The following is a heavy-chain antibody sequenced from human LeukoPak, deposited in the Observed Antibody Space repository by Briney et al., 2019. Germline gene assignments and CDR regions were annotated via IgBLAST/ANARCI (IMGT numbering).Heavy chain of an antibody. Sequence: GGSLRLSCAASGFTFSDYYMSWIRRAPGKGLEWVSYISSSGSTIYYADSVKGRFTISRDNAKNSLYLQMNSLRAEDTAVYYCAHYSSSWYSPDDAFDIWGQGTMVTVSS. CDR2: ISSSGSTI. J-gene: IGHJ3*02. D-gene: IGHD6-13*01. CDR1: GFTFSDYY. V-gene: IGHV3-11*04. CDR3: AHYSSSWYSPDDAFDI.